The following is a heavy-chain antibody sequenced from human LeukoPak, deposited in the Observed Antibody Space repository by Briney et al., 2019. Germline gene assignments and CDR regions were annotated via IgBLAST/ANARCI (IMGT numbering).Heavy chain of an antibody. V-gene: IGHV4-30-4*01. CDR3: ARGRRQWLAYDAFDI. CDR1: GGSISSGDYY. J-gene: IGHJ3*02. CDR2: IYYSGST. D-gene: IGHD6-19*01. Sequence: SSQTLSLTCTVSGGSISSGDYYWSWIRQPPGKGLEWIGYIYYSGSTYYNPSLKSRVTISVDTSKNQFSLKLSSVTAADTAVYYCARGRRQWLAYDAFDIWGQGTMVTVSS.